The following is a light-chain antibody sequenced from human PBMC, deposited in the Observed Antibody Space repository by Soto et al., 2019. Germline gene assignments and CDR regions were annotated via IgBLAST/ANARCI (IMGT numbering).Light chain of an antibody. J-gene: IGLJ1*01. CDR3: AAWDDGLLGQV. CDR1: SSNIGSND. CDR2: YSS. V-gene: IGLV1-47*02. Sequence: SVLTQPPSVSGTPGQRGTVSCSGTSSNIGSNDVYSYQQVPGTAPILLIFYSSQRPSGVPDRFSGSKSGTSASLAISGLRSEDEADYYCAAWDDGLLGQVFGTGTKVKVL.